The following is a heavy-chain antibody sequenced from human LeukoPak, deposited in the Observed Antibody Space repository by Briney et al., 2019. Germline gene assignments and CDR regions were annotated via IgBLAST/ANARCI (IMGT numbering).Heavy chain of an antibody. CDR1: GGSISSYY. J-gene: IGHJ5*02. CDR2: IYYSGST. Sequence: PSETLSLTCTVSGGSISSYYWSWIRQPPGKGLEWIGYIYYSGSTNYNPSLKSRVTISVDTSKNQFSLKLSSTTAADTAVYYCARDLKAFDPWGQGTLVTVSS. V-gene: IGHV4-59*01. CDR3: ARDLKAFDP.